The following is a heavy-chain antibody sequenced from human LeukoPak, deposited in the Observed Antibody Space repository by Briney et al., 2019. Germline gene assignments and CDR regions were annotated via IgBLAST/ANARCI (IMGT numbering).Heavy chain of an antibody. J-gene: IGHJ4*02. V-gene: IGHV3-21*01. CDR1: GVTFSSYS. CDR2: ISSSSSYI. Sequence: GGSLRLSCAASGVTFSSYSMNWVRQAPGQGLEWVSSISSSSSYIYYADSVKGRFTISRDNAKNSLYLQMNSLRAEDTAVYYCARVTEAPYYFDYWGQGTLVTVSS. CDR3: ARVTEAPYYFDY.